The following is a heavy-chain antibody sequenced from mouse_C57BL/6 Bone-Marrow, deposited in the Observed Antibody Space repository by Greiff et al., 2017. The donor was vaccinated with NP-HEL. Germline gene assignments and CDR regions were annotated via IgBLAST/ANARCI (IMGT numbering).Heavy chain of an antibody. D-gene: IGHD2-5*01. CDR3: ARGYSNPFAY. J-gene: IGHJ3*01. Sequence: DVQLVESGGGLVKPGGSLKLSCAASGFTFSDYGMHWVRQAPEKGLAWVAYISSGSSTIYYADTVKGRFTISRDNAKNTLFLQMTSLRSEDTAMYYCARGYSNPFAYWGQGTLVTVSA. CDR2: ISSGSSTI. CDR1: GFTFSDYG. V-gene: IGHV5-17*01.